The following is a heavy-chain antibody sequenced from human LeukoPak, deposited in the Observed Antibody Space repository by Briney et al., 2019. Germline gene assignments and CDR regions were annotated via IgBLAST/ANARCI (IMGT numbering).Heavy chain of an antibody. Sequence: SVKVSCKASGYTFTSYAISWVRQAPGQGLEWMGGIIPIFGTANYAQKFQGRVTITTDESTSTAYMELSSLRSEDTAVYYCARGRGMTTVTTWTFDYWGQGTLVTVSS. J-gene: IGHJ4*02. V-gene: IGHV1-69*05. CDR1: GYTFTSYA. CDR3: ARGRGMTTVTTWTFDY. D-gene: IGHD4-17*01. CDR2: IIPIFGTA.